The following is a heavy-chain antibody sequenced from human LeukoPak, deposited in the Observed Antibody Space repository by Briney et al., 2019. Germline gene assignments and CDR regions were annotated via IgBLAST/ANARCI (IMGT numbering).Heavy chain of an antibody. CDR1: GESLDYYY. Sequence: SETLSLTCAVYGESLDYYYWSWIRQSPGKGLEWIGDIFDGKTINYNPSLKSRVTISAATSSQQFSLNLKSVTAADTAVYFCASGAWAARLNSWAQGALVIVSS. CDR3: ASGAWAARLNS. V-gene: IGHV4-34*12. D-gene: IGHD4-23*01. CDR2: IFDGKTI. J-gene: IGHJ4*02.